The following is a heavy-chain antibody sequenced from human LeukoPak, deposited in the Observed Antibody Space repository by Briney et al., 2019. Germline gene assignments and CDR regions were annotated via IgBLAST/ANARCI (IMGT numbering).Heavy chain of an antibody. Sequence: PGGSLRLSCAASGFTFSSYSMNWVRQAPGKGLEWVSYISSSSSTIYYADSVEGRFTISRDNAKNSLYLQMNSLRDEDTAVYYCARDQYYDFWSGQYYYGMDVWGQGTTVTVSS. D-gene: IGHD3-3*01. CDR1: GFTFSSYS. V-gene: IGHV3-48*02. J-gene: IGHJ6*02. CDR2: ISSSSSTI. CDR3: ARDQYYDFWSGQYYYGMDV.